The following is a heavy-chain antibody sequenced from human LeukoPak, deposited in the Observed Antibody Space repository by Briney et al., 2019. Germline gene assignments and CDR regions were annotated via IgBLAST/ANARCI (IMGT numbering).Heavy chain of an antibody. D-gene: IGHD6-19*01. CDR1: GGSIYGYY. CDR2: INHSGST. J-gene: IGHJ5*02. V-gene: IGHV4-34*01. CDR3: ARLRKQWPSRINWFDP. Sequence: PSETLSLTCTVSGGSIYGYYWSWVRQPPGKGLEWIREINHSGSTNYNPSLKSRVTISVDTSKNQFSLKLSSVTAADTAVYYCARLRKQWPSRINWFDPWGQGTLVTVSS.